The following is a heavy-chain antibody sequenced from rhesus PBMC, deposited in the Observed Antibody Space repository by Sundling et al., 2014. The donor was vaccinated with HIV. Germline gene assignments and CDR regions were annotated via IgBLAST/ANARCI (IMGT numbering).Heavy chain of an antibody. D-gene: IGHD6-43*01. CDR3: ARYSSSYFGDDFFDY. CDR2: IYWNDSK. CDR1: GFSISTTGTG. J-gene: IGHJ4*01. V-gene: IGHV2-95*01. Sequence: QVTLKESGPALVKPTQTLTLTCTFSGFSISTTGTGLGWIRQPPGKALEWLVSIYWNDSKYYSTSLKSRLTISKDTSKNQVVLTMTNMDPVDTATYYCARYSSSYFGDDFFDYWGQGVLVTVSS.